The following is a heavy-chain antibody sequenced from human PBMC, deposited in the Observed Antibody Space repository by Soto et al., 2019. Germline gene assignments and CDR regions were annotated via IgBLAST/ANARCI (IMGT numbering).Heavy chain of an antibody. V-gene: IGHV3-23*01. CDR3: AKVNVFWSGYNSNGPVDI. Sequence: EVQLLESGGGLEQPGGSLRLSCAASGLTFSRFYMSWVRQAPGKGLEWVSGISGRGVNIYYADSVRGRFTIATDNSKNTLDLQMDRLRAEDTAVYYCAKVNVFWSGYNSNGPVDIWGQGTMVTVSS. D-gene: IGHD3-3*01. CDR1: GLTFSRFY. J-gene: IGHJ3*02. CDR2: ISGRGVNI.